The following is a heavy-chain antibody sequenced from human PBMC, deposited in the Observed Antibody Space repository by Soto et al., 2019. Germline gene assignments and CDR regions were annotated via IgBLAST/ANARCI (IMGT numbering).Heavy chain of an antibody. V-gene: IGHV3-21*01. D-gene: IGHD3-10*01. CDR3: AREGYYGSGSYYNEPYYFDY. CDR1: GFTFSSYS. Sequence: GGSLRLSCAASGFTFSSYSMNWVRQAPGKGLEWVSSISSSSSYIYYADSVKGRFTISRDNAKNSLYLQMKSLRAEDTAVYYVAREGYYGSGSYYNEPYYFDYWGQGTLVTVSS. CDR2: ISSSSSYI. J-gene: IGHJ4*02.